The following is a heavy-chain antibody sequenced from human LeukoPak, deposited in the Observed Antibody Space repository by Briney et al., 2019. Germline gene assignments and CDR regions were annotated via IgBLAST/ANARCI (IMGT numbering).Heavy chain of an antibody. D-gene: IGHD4-17*01. CDR2: ISYDGSNK. CDR3: ARDFDYGDPGS. V-gene: IGHV3-30-3*01. Sequence: GGSLRLSCAASGFTFSSYAMHWVRQAPGKGPEWVAVISYDGSNKYYADSVKGRFTISRDNSKNTLYLQMNSLRAEDTAVYYCARDFDYGDPGSWGQGTLVTVSS. CDR1: GFTFSSYA. J-gene: IGHJ4*02.